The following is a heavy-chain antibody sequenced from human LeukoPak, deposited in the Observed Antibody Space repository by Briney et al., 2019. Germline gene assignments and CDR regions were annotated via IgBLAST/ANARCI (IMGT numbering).Heavy chain of an antibody. J-gene: IGHJ4*02. Sequence: SETLSPTCTVSGGSISSYYWSWIRQPPGKGLEWIGYIYYSGSTNYNPSLKSRVTISVDTSKNQFSLKLSSVTAADTAVYYCARGGYSQQLVRGYFDYWGQGTLVTVSS. CDR2: IYYSGST. CDR3: ARGGYSQQLVRGYFDY. CDR1: GGSISSYY. V-gene: IGHV4-59*01. D-gene: IGHD6-13*01.